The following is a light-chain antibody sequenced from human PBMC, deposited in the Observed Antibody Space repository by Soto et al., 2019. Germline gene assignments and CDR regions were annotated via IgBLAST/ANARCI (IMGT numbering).Light chain of an antibody. V-gene: IGLV2-14*03. CDR1: NSDIGAYDL. CDR3: SSYTVTSTRL. J-gene: IGLJ1*01. CDR2: DVS. Sequence: QSALTQPASVSGSPGQSITISCTGTNSDIGAYDLVSWFQQHTGKAPKVIIFDVSIRPSGVSDRFSGSKSGNTASLTISGLQAEDEADYYCSSYTVTSTRLFGTGTKLTVL.